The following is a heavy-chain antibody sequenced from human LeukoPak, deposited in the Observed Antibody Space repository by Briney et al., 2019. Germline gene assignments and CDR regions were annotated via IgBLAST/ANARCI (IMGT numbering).Heavy chain of an antibody. CDR1: GFTVSSNY. Sequence: GGSLRLSCAASGFTVSSNYMSWVRQAPGKGLEWVSVIYSGGSTYYADSVKGRFTISRDNSKNTLYLQMNSLRAEDTAVYYCARSPWYYYYMDVWGKGTTVTISS. V-gene: IGHV3-66*01. CDR2: IYSGGST. J-gene: IGHJ6*03. CDR3: ARSPWYYYYMDV.